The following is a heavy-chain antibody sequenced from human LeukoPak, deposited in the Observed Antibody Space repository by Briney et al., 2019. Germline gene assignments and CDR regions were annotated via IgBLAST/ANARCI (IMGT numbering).Heavy chain of an antibody. J-gene: IGHJ4*02. Sequence: PSETLSLTCTVSGGSISSSSYYWGWIRQPPGKGLEWIGSIYYSGSTYYNPSLKSRVTISVDTPKNQFSLKLSSVTAADTAVYYCARGDSVKAKSGSYYLDYWGQGTLVTVSS. CDR2: IYYSGST. CDR3: ARGDSVKAKSGSYYLDY. D-gene: IGHD1-26*01. CDR1: GGSISSSSYY. V-gene: IGHV4-39*07.